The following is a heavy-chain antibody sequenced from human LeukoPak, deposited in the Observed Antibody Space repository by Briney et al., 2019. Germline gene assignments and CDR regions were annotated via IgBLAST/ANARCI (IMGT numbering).Heavy chain of an antibody. CDR1: DGSITTTNW. V-gene: IGHV4-4*02. Sequence: SGTLSLTCGVSDGSITTTNWWSWVRPFPGQGLQWIGEVSLEGVRNYNPSLTSRVTMSLDRAKNLLSLNLNSVTAADTAVYYCSRENGAFSPFGYWGQGILVTV. J-gene: IGHJ4*02. CDR3: SRENGAFSPFGY. D-gene: IGHD2-8*01. CDR2: VSLEGVR.